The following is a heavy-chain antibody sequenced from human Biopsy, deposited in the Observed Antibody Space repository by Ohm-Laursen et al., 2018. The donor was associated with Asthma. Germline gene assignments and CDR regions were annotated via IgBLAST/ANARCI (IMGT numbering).Heavy chain of an antibody. V-gene: IGHV4-39*01. D-gene: IGHD7-27*01. CDR2: ISYTGNT. Sequence: SETLSLTCLVSGGSIGAGDYYWSWIRQPPGKGLEWIGSISYTGNTDIPSLRSRVTLSVDTSKNNFSLKLTSVTAADTAVFYCARHWNWGSFFDYWGQGMLVTVSS. CDR1: GGSIGAGDYY. J-gene: IGHJ4*02. CDR3: ARHWNWGSFFDY.